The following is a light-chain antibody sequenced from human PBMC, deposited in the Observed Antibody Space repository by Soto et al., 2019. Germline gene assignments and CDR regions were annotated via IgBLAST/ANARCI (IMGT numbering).Light chain of an antibody. J-gene: IGKJ1*01. CDR3: QQGSYRTRT. V-gene: IGKV3-11*01. CDR1: QSVSSY. CDR2: DAS. Sequence: EIALTQSPATLSLSPGALATLSCRASQSVSSYLAWYQQTPGQAPRLLIYDASNRATGIPGMFSGSGCGKFFTSTSSMLAPEDFAYYCRQQGSYRTRTFGQGTKVDI.